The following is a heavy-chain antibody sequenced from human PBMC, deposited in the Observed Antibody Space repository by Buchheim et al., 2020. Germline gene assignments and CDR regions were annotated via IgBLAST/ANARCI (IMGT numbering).Heavy chain of an antibody. V-gene: IGHV4-59*01. CDR2: VYYSGST. CDR3: ARGALTVGATLDY. D-gene: IGHD1-26*01. CDR1: GDSISSYY. J-gene: IGHJ4*01. Sequence: QVQLQGSGPGLVKSSETLSLTCTVSGDSISSYYWTWIRQPPGKGLEWVGYVYYSGSTNYNPSLKSRVTISVEMSKNQFSLKLSSVTAADTAVYYCARGALTVGATLDYWG.